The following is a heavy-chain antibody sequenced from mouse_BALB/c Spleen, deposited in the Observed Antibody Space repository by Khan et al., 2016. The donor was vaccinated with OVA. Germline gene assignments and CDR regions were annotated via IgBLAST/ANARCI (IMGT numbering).Heavy chain of an antibody. D-gene: IGHD1-2*01. Sequence: VQLQESGPGLVKPSQSLSLTCTVTGYSITSDYAWNWIRQFPGNKLEWMGYISYSGNTNYNPSLKSRISITRDTSKNQFFLQLNSVTTEDTARYYFARPCGSYAMHSWGRQTYVTISS. V-gene: IGHV3-2*02. CDR1: GYSITSDYA. CDR3: ARPCGSYAMHS. J-gene: IGHJ4*01. CDR2: ISYSGNT.